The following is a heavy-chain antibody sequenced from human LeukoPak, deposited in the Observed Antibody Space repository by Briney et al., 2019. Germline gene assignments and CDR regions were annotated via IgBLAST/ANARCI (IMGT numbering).Heavy chain of an antibody. D-gene: IGHD3-9*01. J-gene: IGHJ4*02. CDR3: ARGKDILTGYYLFDY. CDR1: GFTFSSYG. CDR2: IWYDGSNK. Sequence: GGSLRLSCAASGFTFSSYGMHWVRQAPGKGLEWVAVIWYDGSNKYYADSVKGRFTISRDNSKNTLYLQMNSLRAEDTAVYHCARGKDILTGYYLFDYWGQGTLVTVSS. V-gene: IGHV3-33*01.